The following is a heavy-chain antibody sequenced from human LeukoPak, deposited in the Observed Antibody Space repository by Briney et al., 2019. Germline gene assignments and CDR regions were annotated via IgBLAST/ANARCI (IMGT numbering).Heavy chain of an antibody. V-gene: IGHV3-23*01. CDR1: GFTFSSYA. Sequence: GGSLRLSCAASGFTFSSYAMSWVRQAPGKGLEWVSAISGSGGSTYYADSVKGRSTISRDNSKNTPYLQMNSLRAEDTAVYYCAKDGLPMATITHFDYWGQGTLVTVSS. D-gene: IGHD5-24*01. J-gene: IGHJ4*02. CDR2: ISGSGGST. CDR3: AKDGLPMATITHFDY.